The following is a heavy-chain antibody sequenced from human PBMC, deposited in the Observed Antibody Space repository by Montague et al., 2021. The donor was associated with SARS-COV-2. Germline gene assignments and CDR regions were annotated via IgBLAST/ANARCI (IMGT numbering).Heavy chain of an antibody. J-gene: IGHJ5*02. D-gene: IGHD2-15*01. CDR3: ARDGCSGGRCYSSWFDP. CDR2: ISSSGSTI. CDR1: GFTFSSYE. V-gene: IGHV3-48*03. Sequence: SLRLYCAASGFTFSSYEMNWVRQAPGKGLEWVSYISSSGSTIYYADSVKGRFTISRDNAKNSLYLQMNSLRAEDTAVYYCARDGCSGGRCYSSWFDPWGQGTLVTVSS.